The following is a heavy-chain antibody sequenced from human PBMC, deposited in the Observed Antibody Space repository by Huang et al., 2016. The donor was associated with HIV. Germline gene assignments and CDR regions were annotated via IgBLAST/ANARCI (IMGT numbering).Heavy chain of an antibody. V-gene: IGHV5-51*01. D-gene: IGHD6-6*01. CDR3: ARRFSSSSGYFDY. Sequence: VQLVQSGAEVKKPGESLKISCKGSGYSFSSYWIAWVRQIPGKGLEWMGFIFPESSDTSYSPAFEGQVTISADKSIGTAYLQWSSLKASDTAMYYCARRFSSSSGYFDYWGQGSLVTVSS. CDR2: IFPESSDT. CDR1: GYSFSSYW. J-gene: IGHJ4*02.